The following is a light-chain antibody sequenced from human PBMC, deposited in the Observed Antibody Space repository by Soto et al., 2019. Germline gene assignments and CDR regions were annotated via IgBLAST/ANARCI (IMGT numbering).Light chain of an antibody. CDR1: SSNIGNNS. Sequence: QAVVTQPPSVSAAPGQKVTISCSGSSSNIGNNSVSWYQQLAGTAPKLLIYENNKRPSGIPDRFSGSKSGTSATLGITGLQTGDEADYYCGTWDSSLSTPAVFGGGTQLTVL. CDR3: GTWDSSLSTPAV. V-gene: IGLV1-51*02. J-gene: IGLJ7*01. CDR2: ENN.